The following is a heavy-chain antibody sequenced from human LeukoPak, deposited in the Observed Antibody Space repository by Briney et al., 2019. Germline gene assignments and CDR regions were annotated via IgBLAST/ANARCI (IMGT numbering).Heavy chain of an antibody. D-gene: IGHD6-13*01. CDR2: IYYSGST. V-gene: IGHV4-39*01. CDR3: ARRPFIAAAGTHWYFDL. J-gene: IGHJ2*01. Sequence: SETLSLTCTVSGCSISSSSYYWGWIRQPPGKGLEWIGSIYYSGSTYYNPSLKSRVTISVDTSKNQFSLKLSSVTAADTAVYYCARRPFIAAAGTHWYFDLWGRGTLVTVSS. CDR1: GCSISSSSYY.